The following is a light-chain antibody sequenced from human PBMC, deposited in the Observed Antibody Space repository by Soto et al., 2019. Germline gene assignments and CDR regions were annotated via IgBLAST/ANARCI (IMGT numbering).Light chain of an antibody. Sequence: EVVLTQSPGALSLSPGERATLCCRASQSVSSSYLAWYQQKPGQAPRLLIYGASSRATGIPDRFSGSGSGTDFTLTISRLEPEDFAVYYCQQYGSSLLTFGGGTKVDI. CDR1: QSVSSSY. V-gene: IGKV3-20*01. J-gene: IGKJ4*01. CDR2: GAS. CDR3: QQYGSSLLT.